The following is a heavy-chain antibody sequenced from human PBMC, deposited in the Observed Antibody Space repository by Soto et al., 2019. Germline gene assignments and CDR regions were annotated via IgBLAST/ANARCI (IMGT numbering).Heavy chain of an antibody. Sequence: GGSLRLSCAASGFTFSNDWMSWVRQAPGKGLEWVGRIKSKTDGGTTDYAAPVTGRFTISRDDSKNTLYLQMNSLKTEDTAVYCCTTDMESGGSYWCRVAFDILGQGTMVTGSS. D-gene: IGHD1-26*01. CDR2: IKSKTDGGTT. J-gene: IGHJ3*02. CDR3: TTDMESGGSYWCRVAFDI. CDR1: GFTFSNDW. V-gene: IGHV3-15*01.